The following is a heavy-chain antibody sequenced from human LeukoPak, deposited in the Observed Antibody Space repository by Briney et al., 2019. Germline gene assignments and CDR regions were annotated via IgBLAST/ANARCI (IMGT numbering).Heavy chain of an antibody. CDR3: TKRVKYGGTWDHFAD. CDR1: GFTFDNHR. Sequence: GESLRLSCAASGFTFDNHRMSWVRQAPGKGLEWVSTVNADGGNTYYVDSVKGRFTISRDNSKSTLILQMNSLRVEDTALYYCTKRVKYGGTWDHFADWGQGTLVTVSS. J-gene: IGHJ4*02. CDR2: VNADGGNT. D-gene: IGHD1-26*01. V-gene: IGHV3-23*01.